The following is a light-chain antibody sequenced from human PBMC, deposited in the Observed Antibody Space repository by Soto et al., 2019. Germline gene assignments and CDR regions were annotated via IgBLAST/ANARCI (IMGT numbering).Light chain of an antibody. J-gene: IGKJ4*01. V-gene: IGKV3-11*01. Sequence: EMVLTQSPATLSLSPGERATLSCSASQSVGSFLAWYQQKPGHPPRLLIYSASDRATGIPDRFSGTGSGTDFTLTISNLEPEDFAVYYCQQRDSWPLTFGGGTRV. CDR1: QSVGSF. CDR2: SAS. CDR3: QQRDSWPLT.